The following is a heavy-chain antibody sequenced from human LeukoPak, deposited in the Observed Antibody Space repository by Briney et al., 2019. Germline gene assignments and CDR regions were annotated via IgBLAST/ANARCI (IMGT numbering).Heavy chain of an antibody. V-gene: IGHV4-39*07. CDR3: ARVYCSSTGCFAAY. J-gene: IGHJ4*02. CDR1: GGSISSSSYY. CDR2: IYHSGSS. Sequence: PSETLSLTCTVSGGSISSSSYYWGWIRQPPGKGLEWIGSIYHSGSSYYNPSLKSRVTISIDTSKNQFSLKLSSVTAADTAVYYCARVYCSSTGCFAAYWGQGTLVTVSS. D-gene: IGHD2-2*01.